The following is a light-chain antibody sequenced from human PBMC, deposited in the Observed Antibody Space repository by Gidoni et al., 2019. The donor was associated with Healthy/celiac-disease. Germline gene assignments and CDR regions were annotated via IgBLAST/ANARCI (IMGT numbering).Light chain of an antibody. CDR3: QQYKNWPRT. CDR2: GAS. CDR1: QSVSSN. J-gene: IGKJ2*01. Sequence: IVMTQSPATLSVSPGERATLSCRASQSVSSNLACYQQKPGQAPRLLIYGASTRATGIPARFSGSGSGTVFTLTISSLQSEDFAVYYCQQYKNWPRTFGQGTKLEIK. V-gene: IGKV3-15*01.